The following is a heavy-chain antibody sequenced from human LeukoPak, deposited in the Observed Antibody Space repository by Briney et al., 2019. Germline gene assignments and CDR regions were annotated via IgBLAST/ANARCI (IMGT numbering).Heavy chain of an antibody. Sequence: GGSLRLSCAASGFTFSSYSMNWIRQAPGKGLEWVSYISSSSSTIYYADSVKGRFTISRDNAKNSLYLQMNSLRAEDTAVYYCARDPADIVVVPAAIDYWGQGTLVTVSS. V-gene: IGHV3-48*04. J-gene: IGHJ4*02. CDR3: ARDPADIVVVPAAIDY. CDR2: ISSSSSTI. CDR1: GFTFSSYS. D-gene: IGHD2-2*01.